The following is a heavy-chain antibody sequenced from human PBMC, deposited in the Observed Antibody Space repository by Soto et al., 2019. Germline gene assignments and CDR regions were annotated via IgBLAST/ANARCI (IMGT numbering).Heavy chain of an antibody. V-gene: IGHV4-4*07. D-gene: IGHD1-26*01. Sequence: QVQLQESGPGLVKPSETLSLTCSVSGGSIGSSYWSWIRQPAGKGLEWIGRIYTSGSTNFNPSLRSRLTMSVDTSNNQFSLKLSSVTAADTAVYSCARALVGGPFDYWGQGTLVTVSS. J-gene: IGHJ4*02. CDR1: GGSIGSSY. CDR3: ARALVGGPFDY. CDR2: IYTSGST.